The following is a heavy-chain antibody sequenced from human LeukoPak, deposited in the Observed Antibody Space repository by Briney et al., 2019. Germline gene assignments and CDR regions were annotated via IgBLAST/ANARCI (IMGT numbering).Heavy chain of an antibody. D-gene: IGHD2-2*01. V-gene: IGHV4-34*01. Sequence: KSSETLSLTCAVYGGSFSGYYWSWIRQPPGKGLEWIGSFEYGGSTYYNPSLKSRVTISVDTSKNQFSLKLSSVTAADTAVYYCARESSRDCRTTSCYEVFDPWGQGTLVTVSS. CDR3: ARESSRDCRTTSCYEVFDP. CDR1: GGSFSGYY. J-gene: IGHJ5*02. CDR2: FEYGGST.